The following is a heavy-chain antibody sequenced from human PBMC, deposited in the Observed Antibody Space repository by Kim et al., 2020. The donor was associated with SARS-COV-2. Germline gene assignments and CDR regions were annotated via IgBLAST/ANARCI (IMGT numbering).Heavy chain of an antibody. CDR1: GFTFSSYS. CDR3: ARDPGRTWGYLGRRNYYGMDV. D-gene: IGHD3-16*01. CDR2: ISSSSSTI. J-gene: IGHJ6*02. Sequence: GGSLRLSCAASGFTFSSYSMNWVRQAPGKGLEWVSYISSSSSTIYYADSVKGRFTISRDNAKNSLYLQMNSLRDEDTAVYYCARDPGRTWGYLGRRNYYGMDVWGQGTTVTVSS. V-gene: IGHV3-48*02.